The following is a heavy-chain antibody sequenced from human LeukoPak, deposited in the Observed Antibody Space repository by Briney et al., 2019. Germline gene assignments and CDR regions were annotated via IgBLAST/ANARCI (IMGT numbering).Heavy chain of an antibody. CDR3: AKDRDFWSGYRYYFDY. V-gene: IGHV3-9*01. CDR1: GFTFDDYA. CDR2: ISWNSGSI. J-gene: IGHJ4*02. D-gene: IGHD3-3*01. Sequence: GRSLRPSCAASGFTFDDYAMHWVRQAPGKGLEWVSGISWNSGSIGYADSVKGRFTISRDNAKNSLYLQMNSLRAEDTAVYYCAKDRDFWSGYRYYFDYWGQGTLVTVST.